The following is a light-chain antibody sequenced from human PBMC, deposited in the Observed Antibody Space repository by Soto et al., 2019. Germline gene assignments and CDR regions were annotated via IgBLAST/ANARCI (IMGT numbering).Light chain of an antibody. V-gene: IGKV1-9*01. CDR3: QQLNSYPPWT. CDR1: QGISSY. J-gene: IGKJ1*01. Sequence: IQLTQSPSSLSASVGDRVTITCRASQGISSYLAWYQQKPGKAPKLLIYAASTLQSGVPSRFSGSGSGTDFTLTIISLQPEDFATYYCQQLNSYPPWTFGKGPRWKSN. CDR2: AAS.